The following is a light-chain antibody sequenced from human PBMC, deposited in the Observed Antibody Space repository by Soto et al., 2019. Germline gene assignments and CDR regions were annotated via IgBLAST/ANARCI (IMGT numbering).Light chain of an antibody. V-gene: IGLV2-14*01. CDR1: SSDVGGYNS. J-gene: IGLJ2*01. CDR2: EVS. CDR3: SSYTSSSTLV. Sequence: QSALTQPASVSGSPGQWITVSCTGTSSDVGGYNSVSWYQQHPGKAPKLMIYEVSNRPSGVSNRFSGSKSGNTASLTISGLQAEDEADYYCSSYTSSSTLVFGGGTQLTVL.